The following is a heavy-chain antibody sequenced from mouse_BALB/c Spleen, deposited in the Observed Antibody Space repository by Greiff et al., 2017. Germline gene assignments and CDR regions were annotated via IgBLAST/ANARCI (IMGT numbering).Heavy chain of an antibody. J-gene: IGHJ4*01. CDR1: GDSITSGY. CDR2: ISYSGST. D-gene: IGHD2-4*01. CDR3: ARGITTDYYAMDY. V-gene: IGHV3-8*02. Sequence: EVKLVESGPSLVTPSQTLSLTCSVTGDSITSGYWNWIRKFPGNKLEYMGYISYSGSTYYNPSLKSRISITRDTSKNQYYLQLNSVTTEDTATYYCARGITTDYYAMDYWGQGTSVTVSS.